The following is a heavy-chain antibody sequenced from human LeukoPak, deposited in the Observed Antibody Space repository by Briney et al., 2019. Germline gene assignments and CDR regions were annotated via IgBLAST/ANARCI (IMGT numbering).Heavy chain of an antibody. V-gene: IGHV1-2*02. Sequence: VASVKVSCKASGYTFTGYYMHWVRQAPGQGLEWMGWINPNSGGTNYAQKFQGRVTMTRDTSISTAYMELSRLRSDDTAVYYCARGAPVGVALNWFDPWGQGTLVTVSS. J-gene: IGHJ5*02. CDR3: ARGAPVGVALNWFDP. CDR2: INPNSGGT. CDR1: GYTFTGYY. D-gene: IGHD3-3*01.